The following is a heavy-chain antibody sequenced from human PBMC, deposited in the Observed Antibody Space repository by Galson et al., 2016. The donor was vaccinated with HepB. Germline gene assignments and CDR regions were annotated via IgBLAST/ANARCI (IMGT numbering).Heavy chain of an antibody. CDR1: GYSFTNYW. V-gene: IGHV5-51*01. CDR2: IDPGDSET. CDR3: ARVQTTAGYYGMDV. Sequence: QSGAEVKMPGESLKISCKGSGYSFTNYWIGWVRQMPGKGLAWMGIIDPGDSETTYSPSFQGQVTISADKSISTAYLQWGSLKASDTAMYYCARVQTTAGYYGMDVWGQGTTVTVSS. D-gene: IGHD4-11*01. J-gene: IGHJ6*02.